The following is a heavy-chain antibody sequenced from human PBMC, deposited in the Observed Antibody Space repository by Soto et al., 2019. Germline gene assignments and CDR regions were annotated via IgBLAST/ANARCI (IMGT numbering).Heavy chain of an antibody. CDR3: ARATVVTGYCYGMDV. CDR2: IIPIFGTA. D-gene: IGHD2-15*01. Sequence: QVQLVQSGAAVKKPGSSVKVSCNASGVTFSSYPISWVRQAPGLGVAWMGGIIPIFGTANYAQKFQRRVTITEDESTSTAYMELSSLRSEDTAVYYCARATVVTGYCYGMDVWGQGTTVTVSS. CDR1: GVTFSSYP. J-gene: IGHJ6*02. V-gene: IGHV1-69*12.